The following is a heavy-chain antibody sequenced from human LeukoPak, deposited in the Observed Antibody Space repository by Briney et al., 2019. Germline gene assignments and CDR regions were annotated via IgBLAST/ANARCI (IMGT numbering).Heavy chain of an antibody. CDR3: ARGGDSGSYSWFDP. J-gene: IGHJ5*02. CDR1: GGSFSGYY. V-gene: IGHV4-34*01. CDR2: INHSGST. D-gene: IGHD1-26*01. Sequence: SETLSLTCAVYGGSFSGYYWSWIRRPPGKGLEWIGEINHSGSTNYNPSLKSRVTISVDTSKNQFSLKLSSVTAADTAVYYCARGGDSGSYSWFDPWGQGTLVTVSS.